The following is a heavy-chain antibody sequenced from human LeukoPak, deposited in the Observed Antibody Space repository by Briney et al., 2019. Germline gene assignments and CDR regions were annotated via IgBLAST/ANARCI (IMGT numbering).Heavy chain of an antibody. CDR3: ARSSGTGTFSY. Sequence: SETLSLTCTVSGGSISSYYWSWIRQPPGKGLEWIGSVYYGRSPYFNPSLESRATISVDTSKNHFSLKMSSVTAADTAVYYCARSSGTGTFSYWGQGTLVTVSS. CDR2: VYYGRSP. V-gene: IGHV4-59*05. J-gene: IGHJ4*02. D-gene: IGHD6-25*01. CDR1: GGSISSYY.